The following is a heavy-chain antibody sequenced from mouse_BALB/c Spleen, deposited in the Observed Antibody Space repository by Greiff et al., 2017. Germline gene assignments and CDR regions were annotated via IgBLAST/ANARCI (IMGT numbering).Heavy chain of an antibody. CDR3: ARGYITTAPFAY. D-gene: IGHD1-2*01. CDR2: ISSGGST. CDR1: GFTFSSYA. Sequence: EVQLVESGGGLVKPGGSLKLSCAASGFTFSSYAMSWVRQTPEKRLEWVASISSGGSTYYPDSVKGRFTISRDNARNILYLQMSSLRSEDTAMYYCARGYITTAPFAYWGQGTLVTVSA. V-gene: IGHV5-6-5*01. J-gene: IGHJ3*01.